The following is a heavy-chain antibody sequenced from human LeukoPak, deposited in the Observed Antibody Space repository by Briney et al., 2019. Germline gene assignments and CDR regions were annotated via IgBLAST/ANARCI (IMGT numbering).Heavy chain of an antibody. V-gene: IGHV4-39*01. CDR2: IYYSGST. D-gene: IGHD3-10*01. J-gene: IGHJ4*02. Sequence: PSETLSLTCTVSGGSISSSSYYWGWIRQPPGKGLEWIGSIYYSGSTYYNPSLKSRVTISVDTSKNQFSLKLSSVTAADTAVYYCARHDRRGLHFDYWGQGTLVTVSS. CDR3: ARHDRRGLHFDY. CDR1: GGSISSSSYY.